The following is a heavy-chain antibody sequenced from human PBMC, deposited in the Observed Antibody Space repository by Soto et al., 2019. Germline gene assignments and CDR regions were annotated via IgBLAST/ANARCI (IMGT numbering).Heavy chain of an antibody. CDR3: ARATNYYYAMDV. V-gene: IGHV3-33*05. CDR1: GFTFISYG. J-gene: IGHJ6*02. CDR2: ISYDGSDR. Sequence: QVQLVESGGGVVQPGRSLRLSCAASGFTFISYGMHWVRQAPGKGLQWVAFISYDGSDRYYGDSVKGRFTISRGNSKNTLYLQINSLKTEDTAVYYCARATNYYYAMDVWGQGTTVTVSS.